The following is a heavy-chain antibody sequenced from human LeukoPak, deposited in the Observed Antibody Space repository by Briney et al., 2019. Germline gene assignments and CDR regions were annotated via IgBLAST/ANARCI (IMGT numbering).Heavy chain of an antibody. CDR3: ARVAYYYDSAGFYLNYYYGMDV. D-gene: IGHD3-22*01. CDR1: GYTFTDYD. J-gene: IGHJ6*02. Sequence: EASVKVSCTASGYTFTDYDINWVRQASGQGLEWMGWMNPKSGRTGYAQKFQGRVTMTRDTSINTAYMELSSLRSEDTAVYYCARVAYYYDSAGFYLNYYYGMDVWGQGTTVTASS. V-gene: IGHV1-8*01. CDR2: MNPKSGRT.